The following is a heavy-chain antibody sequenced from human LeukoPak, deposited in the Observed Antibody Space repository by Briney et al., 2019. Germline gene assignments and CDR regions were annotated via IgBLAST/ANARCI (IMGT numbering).Heavy chain of an antibody. V-gene: IGHV3-7*01. J-gene: IGHJ4*02. Sequence: PGGSLRLSCAASRFTFSSYWMTWVRQAPGKGLEWVAYIKQDGSEKHYVDSVKGRFTISRDNAKNSLFLQMNSLRAEDTAVFYWARASQLIGWGQGTLVTVSS. CDR3: ARASQLIG. CDR1: RFTFSSYW. D-gene: IGHD2-21*01. CDR2: IKQDGSEK.